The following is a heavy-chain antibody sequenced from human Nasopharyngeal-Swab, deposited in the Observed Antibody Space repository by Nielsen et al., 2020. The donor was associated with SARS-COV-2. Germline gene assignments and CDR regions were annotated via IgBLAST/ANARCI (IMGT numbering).Heavy chain of an antibody. CDR3: ARSYPSNYYDSSGHDY. CDR1: GYTFTSYY. CDR2: INPSGGST. D-gene: IGHD3-22*01. Sequence: ASVKVSCKASGYTFTSYYMHWVRQAPGQGLEWMGIINPSGGSTSYAQKFQGRVTMTRDTSTSTVYMALSSLRSEDTAVYYCARSYPSNYYDSSGHDYWGQGTLVTVSS. V-gene: IGHV1-46*01. J-gene: IGHJ4*02.